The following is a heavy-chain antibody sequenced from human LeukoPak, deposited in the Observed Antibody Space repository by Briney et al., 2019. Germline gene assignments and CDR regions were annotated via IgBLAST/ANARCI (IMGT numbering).Heavy chain of an antibody. V-gene: IGHV3-23*01. Sequence: PGESLRLSCAVSGFRLTAYAMGWVRQAPGKGLVWVSVISDRGDSTHYAGSVQGRFTIYRNSSTNTLYLQMNSLRGEDTAVYYCAKGRWGLTINNFDIWGQGTMVSVSP. CDR2: ISDRGDST. CDR3: AKGRWGLTINNFDI. J-gene: IGHJ3*02. D-gene: IGHD3-9*01. CDR1: GFRLTAYA.